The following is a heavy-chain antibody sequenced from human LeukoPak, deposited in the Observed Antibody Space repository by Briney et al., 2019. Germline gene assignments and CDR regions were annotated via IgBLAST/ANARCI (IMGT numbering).Heavy chain of an antibody. CDR3: AKFGQVAGTGGDY. V-gene: IGHV4-61*02. CDR1: GGSTSSGSYH. CDR2: IYTSGST. Sequence: SQTLSLTCTVSGGSTSSGSYHWSWIRQPAGKGLKWIGRIYTSGSTNYNPSLKSRVTISVDTSKNQFSLKLSSVTAADTAVYYCAKFGQVAGTGGDYWGQGMLVTVSS. J-gene: IGHJ4*02. D-gene: IGHD6-19*01.